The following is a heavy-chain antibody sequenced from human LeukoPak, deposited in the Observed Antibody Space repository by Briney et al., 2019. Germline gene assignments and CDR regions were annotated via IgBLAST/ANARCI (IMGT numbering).Heavy chain of an antibody. V-gene: IGHV3-15*01. CDR3: ATYYYASSGYDYAYFDY. Sequence: PGGSQRLSCAVSGFTVANAWVSWVRQAPGKGLEWVGRIKSKTDGGTVDYAAPVKGRFTISRDDSKNTLYLQMNSLKTEDTAVYYCATYYYASSGYDYAYFDYWGQGTLVTVSS. J-gene: IGHJ4*02. CDR2: IKSKTDGGTV. CDR1: GFTVANAW. D-gene: IGHD3-22*01.